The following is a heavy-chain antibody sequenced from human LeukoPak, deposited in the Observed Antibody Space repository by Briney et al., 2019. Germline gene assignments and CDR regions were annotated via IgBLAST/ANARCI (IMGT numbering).Heavy chain of an antibody. CDR1: GFTFSSYG. CDR2: IKEDGSET. Sequence: GGSLRLSCAASGFTFSSYGMHWVRQAPGKGLEWVANIKEDGSETYYVDSVKGRFTISRDNAKNSLYLHMNSLTAEDTAMYYCARDWVAGVPFDAFDIWGQGTMVSVSS. V-gene: IGHV3-7*01. D-gene: IGHD3-10*01. CDR3: ARDWVAGVPFDAFDI. J-gene: IGHJ3*02.